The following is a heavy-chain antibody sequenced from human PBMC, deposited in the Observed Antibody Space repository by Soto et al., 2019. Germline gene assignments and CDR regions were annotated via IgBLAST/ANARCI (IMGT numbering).Heavy chain of an antibody. CDR2: ISGSGGAS. CDR3: ANAYCSSTSCRAEYLQH. V-gene: IGHV3-23*01. J-gene: IGHJ1*01. Sequence: GGSLRLSCAASGFTFSSYSMGWVRQAPGKGLEWVSAISGSGGASYYADSVKGRFTISRDNSKNTVYLQMNSPRAEDAAVYFCANAYCSSTSCRAEYLQHWGQGTLVTVSS. CDR1: GFTFSSYS. D-gene: IGHD2-2*01.